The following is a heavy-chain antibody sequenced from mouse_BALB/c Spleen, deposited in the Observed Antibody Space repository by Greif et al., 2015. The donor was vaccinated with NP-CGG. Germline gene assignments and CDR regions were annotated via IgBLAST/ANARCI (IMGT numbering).Heavy chain of an antibody. CDR1: GYTFTSYW. CDR3: TRSEGNYDFDY. V-gene: IGHV1-69*02. J-gene: IGHJ2*01. Sequence: QVQLQQSGAELVRPGASVKLSCKASGYTFTSYWINWVKQRPGQGLEWIGNIYPSDSYTNYNQKFKDKATLTVDKSSSTAYMQLSIPTSEDSAVYYCTRSEGNYDFDYWGQGTTLTVSS. CDR2: IYPSDSYT. D-gene: IGHD2-1*01.